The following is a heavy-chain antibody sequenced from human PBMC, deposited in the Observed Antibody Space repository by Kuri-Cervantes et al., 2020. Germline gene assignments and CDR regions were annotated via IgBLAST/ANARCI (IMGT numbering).Heavy chain of an antibody. CDR1: GFTFDDYA. CDR2: ISKNSGNM. CDR3: AKETTPGIAAAGTRGGFDY. J-gene: IGHJ4*02. D-gene: IGHD6-13*01. V-gene: IGHV3-9*01. Sequence: GGSLRLSCAASGFTFDDYAMHWVRQAPGKGLEWVSGISKNSGNMGYADSVRGRFTISRDNAKNYLYLQMNSLTADDTALYYCAKETTPGIAAAGTRGGFDYWGQGTLVTVSS.